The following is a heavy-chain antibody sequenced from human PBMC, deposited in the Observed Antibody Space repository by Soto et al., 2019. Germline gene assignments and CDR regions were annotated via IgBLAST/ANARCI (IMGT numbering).Heavy chain of an antibody. Sequence: QVQLVQSGAEEKKPGASVKVSCKASGYTFTSYAMHWVRQAPGQRLEWMGWINAGNGNTKYSQKLQGRVTITRDTTATTDYMELRILGSEDTDLYYCASNHLGTRPYGMDVWGQGTTVTVSS. CDR2: INAGNGNT. J-gene: IGHJ6*02. CDR1: GYTFTSYA. D-gene: IGHD1-7*01. CDR3: ASNHLGTRPYGMDV. V-gene: IGHV1-3*05.